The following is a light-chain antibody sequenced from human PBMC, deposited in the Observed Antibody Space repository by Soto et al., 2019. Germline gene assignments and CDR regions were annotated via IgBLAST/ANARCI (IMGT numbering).Light chain of an antibody. V-gene: IGKV3-20*01. Sequence: EIVLTQSPGTLSLSPGERATLSCRASQSVAGNSLAWYQHKPGQAPRLLIYGASTRATGIPHRFSGSGSGTDYTLTISRLEPEDSAVFYCQQYGTSPRTFGPGTKVEIK. CDR3: QQYGTSPRT. CDR1: QSVAGNS. CDR2: GAS. J-gene: IGKJ3*01.